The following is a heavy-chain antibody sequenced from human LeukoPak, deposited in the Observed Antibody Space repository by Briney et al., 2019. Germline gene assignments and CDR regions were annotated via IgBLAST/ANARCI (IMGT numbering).Heavy chain of an antibody. D-gene: IGHD6-19*01. Sequence: GGSLRLSCAASGLTFSGYWTSWVRQAPAKGLEWVANIKQEGREKYYPDSVKGRFTISRDNSKNTLYLQINSLRAEDTAVYYCAKDRKAVAGSAFDYWGQGTLVTVSS. V-gene: IGHV3-7*03. J-gene: IGHJ4*02. CDR1: GLTFSGYW. CDR3: AKDRKAVAGSAFDY. CDR2: IKQEGREK.